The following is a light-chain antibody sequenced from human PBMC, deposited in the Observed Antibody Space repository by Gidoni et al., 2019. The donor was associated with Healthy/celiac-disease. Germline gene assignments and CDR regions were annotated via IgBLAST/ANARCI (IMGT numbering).Light chain of an antibody. J-gene: IGLJ1*01. Sequence: QSALTQPRSVSGSPGQSVTISCTGTSSDVGGYNYVSWYPQHPSKAPKLMIYDVSKRPSGVPYRFSGSKAGNTASLTISGLQGEDEADYYCRSYAGSYSYVFGTGTKVTVL. CDR2: DVS. CDR3: RSYAGSYSYV. CDR1: SSDVGGYNY. V-gene: IGLV2-11*01.